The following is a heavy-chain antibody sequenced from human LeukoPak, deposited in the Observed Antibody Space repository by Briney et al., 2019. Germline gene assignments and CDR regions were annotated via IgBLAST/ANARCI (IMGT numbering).Heavy chain of an antibody. CDR3: AKDRGIISDY. CDR2: ISSSGSTI. D-gene: IGHD3-10*01. J-gene: IGHJ4*02. V-gene: IGHV3-48*03. CDR1: GFTFSSYE. Sequence: GGSLRLSCAASGFTFSSYEMNWVRQAPGKGLEWVSYISSSGSTIYYADSVKGRFTISRDNAKNSLYLQMNSLRVEDTAVYHCAKDRGIISDYWGQGTLVTVSS.